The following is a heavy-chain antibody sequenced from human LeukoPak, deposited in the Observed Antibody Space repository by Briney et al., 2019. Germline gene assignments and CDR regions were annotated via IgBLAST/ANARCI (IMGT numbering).Heavy chain of an antibody. CDR3: ARAGYSYGYLPDY. CDR2: IYYSGST. V-gene: IGHV4-59*01. J-gene: IGHJ4*02. D-gene: IGHD5-18*01. CDR1: GGSISSYY. Sequence: PSETLSLTCTVSGGSISSYYWSWIRQPPGKGLEWIGYIYYSGSTNYNPSLKSRVTISVDTSKNQFSLKLSSVTAADTAVYYCARAGYSYGYLPDYWGQGTLVTVSS.